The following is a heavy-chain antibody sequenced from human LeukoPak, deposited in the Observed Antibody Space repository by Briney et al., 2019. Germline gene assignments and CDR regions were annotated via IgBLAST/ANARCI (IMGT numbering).Heavy chain of an antibody. Sequence: GASVTVSCKASGYTFTSYGISWVRQAPGQGLEWMGWISAYNGNTNYAQKLQGRVTMTTDKSTSTAYMELRSLRSDDTAVYYCARNWGRFRECSGGSCWFDPWGQGTLVTVSS. CDR3: ARNWGRFRECSGGSCWFDP. V-gene: IGHV1-18*01. J-gene: IGHJ5*02. D-gene: IGHD2-15*01. CDR1: GYTFTSYG. CDR2: ISAYNGNT.